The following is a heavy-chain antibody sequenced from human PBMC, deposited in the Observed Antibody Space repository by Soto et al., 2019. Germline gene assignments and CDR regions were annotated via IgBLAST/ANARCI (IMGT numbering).Heavy chain of an antibody. J-gene: IGHJ5*02. V-gene: IGHV4-4*07. CDR2: IYATGTT. Sequence: LSLTCTVSGASISGFYWSWIRESAGKGLEWIGRIYATGTTDYNPSLKSRVMMSVDTSKKQFSLKLRSVTAADTVVYYCVRDGTKTLRDWFDPWGQGISVPVSS. CDR3: VRDGTKTLRDWFDP. CDR1: GASISGFY. D-gene: IGHD1-1*01.